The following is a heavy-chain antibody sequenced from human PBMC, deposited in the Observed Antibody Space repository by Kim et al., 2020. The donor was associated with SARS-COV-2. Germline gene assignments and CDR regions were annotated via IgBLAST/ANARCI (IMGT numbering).Heavy chain of an antibody. D-gene: IGHD2-21*01. Sequence: SGPTLVNPTQTLTLTCTFSGFSLSTSGVGVGWIRQPPGKALEWLALIYLDDDKRYSPSLKSRLTITKDTSKNQVVLTMTNMDPVDTATYYCARAILGSSVVPFDYWGQGTLVTVSS. CDR3: ARAILGSSVVPFDY. J-gene: IGHJ4*02. CDR2: IYLDDDK. CDR1: GFSLSTSGVG. V-gene: IGHV2-5*02.